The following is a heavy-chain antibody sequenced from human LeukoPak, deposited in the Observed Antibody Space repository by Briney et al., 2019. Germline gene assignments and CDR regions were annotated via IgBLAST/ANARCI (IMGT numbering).Heavy chain of an antibody. J-gene: IGHJ4*02. V-gene: IGHV1-69*04. CDR3: ARDRENYYGSGSYYIGTFDY. CDR1: GGTFSSYA. CDR2: IIPILVIA. Sequence: SVKVSFKASGGTFSSYAISWVRQAPGQGLEWMGRIIPILVIANYAQKFQGRVTITADKSTSTAYMELSSLRSEDTAVYYCARDRENYYGSGSYYIGTFDYWGQGTLVTVSS. D-gene: IGHD3-10*01.